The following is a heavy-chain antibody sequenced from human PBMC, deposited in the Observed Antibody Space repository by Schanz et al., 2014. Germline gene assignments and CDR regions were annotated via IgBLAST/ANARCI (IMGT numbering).Heavy chain of an antibody. CDR3: ARAHGNNWYGKGLDS. V-gene: IGHV3-11*06. CDR1: GFTFRDYY. CDR2: ISSGSSYA. Sequence: QVQLVESGGGLVKPGGSLRLSCAASGFTFRDYYMSWIRQAPGKGLEWVSDISSGSSYANYADSVKGRFTISRDNAKNSLYLQMNSLRADDTAVYFCARAHGNNWYGKGLDSWGQGTLVTVSS. J-gene: IGHJ4*02. D-gene: IGHD1-1*01.